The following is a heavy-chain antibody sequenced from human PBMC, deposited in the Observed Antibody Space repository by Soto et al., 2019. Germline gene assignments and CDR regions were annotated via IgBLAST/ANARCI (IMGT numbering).Heavy chain of an antibody. CDR3: ARATLPYCSSTSCRGFYAFDI. D-gene: IGHD2-2*01. J-gene: IGHJ3*02. CDR1: GYTFTSYG. CDR2: ISAYNGNT. V-gene: IGHV1-18*01. Sequence: GASVKVSCKASGYTFTSYGISWVRQAPGQGLEWMGWISAYNGNTNYAQKLQGRVTMTTDTSTSTAYMELRSLRSEDTAVYYCARATLPYCSSTSCRGFYAFDIWGQGTMVTVSS.